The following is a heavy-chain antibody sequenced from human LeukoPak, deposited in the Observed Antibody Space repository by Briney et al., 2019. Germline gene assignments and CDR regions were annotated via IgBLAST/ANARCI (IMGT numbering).Heavy chain of an antibody. V-gene: IGHV1-69*06. Sequence: GASVKVSCKASGGTSSSYAISWVRQAPGQGLEWMGGIIPIFGTANYAQKFQGRVTITADKSTSTAYMELSSLRSEDTAVYYCARSRIVMVVAAGASSWFDPWGQGTLVTVSS. CDR2: IIPIFGTA. J-gene: IGHJ5*02. CDR1: GGTSSSYA. D-gene: IGHD2-15*01. CDR3: ARSRIVMVVAAGASSWFDP.